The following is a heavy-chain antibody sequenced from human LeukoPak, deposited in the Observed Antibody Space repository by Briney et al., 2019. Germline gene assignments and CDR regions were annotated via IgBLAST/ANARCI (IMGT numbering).Heavy chain of an antibody. V-gene: IGHV4-59*08. CDR2: IYYSGST. Sequence: SETLSLTCTVSGGSISSYYWSWIRQPPGKGLEWIGYIYYSGSTNYNPSLKSRVTISVDTSREQLSLKLNSVTAADTAIYYCARLPGTDYSIDYWGQGSLVTVSS. CDR3: ARLPGTDYSIDY. J-gene: IGHJ4*02. D-gene: IGHD4-11*01. CDR1: GGSISSYY.